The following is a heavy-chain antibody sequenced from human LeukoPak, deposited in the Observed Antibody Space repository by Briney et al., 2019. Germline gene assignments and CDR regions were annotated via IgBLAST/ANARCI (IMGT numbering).Heavy chain of an antibody. J-gene: IGHJ4*02. CDR2: IRYDGSNK. V-gene: IGHV3-30*02. Sequence: GGSLRLSCAAPGFTFSSYGMHWVRQAPGKGLEWVAFIRYDGSNKYYADSVKGRFTISRDNSKNTLYLQMNSLRAEDTAVYYCAKDKYSSSFFWGQGTLVTVSS. D-gene: IGHD6-13*01. CDR1: GFTFSSYG. CDR3: AKDKYSSSFF.